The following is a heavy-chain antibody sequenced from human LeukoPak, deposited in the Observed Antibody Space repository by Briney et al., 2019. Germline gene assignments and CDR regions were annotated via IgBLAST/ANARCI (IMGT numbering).Heavy chain of an antibody. CDR1: SGSMSSHY. CDR3: ARGTKGPLVRRITIFDY. Sequence: PSETLSLTCSVSSGSMSSHYWSWILQPPGKGLEWIGYIYNNESTNYNPSLRSRVTISVGTSENQFSLKLTSVTAADTAVYYCARGTKGPLVRRITIFDYWGQGTLVTVSS. V-gene: IGHV4-59*11. D-gene: IGHD3-10*01. CDR2: IYNNEST. J-gene: IGHJ4*02.